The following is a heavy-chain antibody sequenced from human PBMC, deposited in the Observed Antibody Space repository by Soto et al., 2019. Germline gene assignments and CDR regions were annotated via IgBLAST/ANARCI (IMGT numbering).Heavy chain of an antibody. CDR2: VYYTGST. J-gene: IGHJ6*02. Sequence: QVQLQESGPGLVKPSETLSLTCTVSGGSVSSGSYYWSWIRQPPGKGPGWIGYVYYTGSTSSNPSLMRRVSISVDPSKNQFSRQLRSATAADTAVYYCMRESRAHSSSGGLDVWGQGTTVTVSS. D-gene: IGHD1-26*01. CDR1: GGSVSSGSYY. CDR3: MRESRAHSSSGGLDV. V-gene: IGHV4-61*01.